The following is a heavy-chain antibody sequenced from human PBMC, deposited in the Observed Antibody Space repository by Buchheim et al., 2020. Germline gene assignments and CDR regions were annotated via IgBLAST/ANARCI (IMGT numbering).Heavy chain of an antibody. CDR3: ARRLGTGHPYFDY. V-gene: IGHV4-39*01. J-gene: IGHJ4*02. Sequence: QLQLQESGPGLVKPSETLSLTCTASGGSISSSSYYWGWIRQPPGKGLEWIGSIYYSGNTYYNPSLKSRVTMSVDTSKNQFSLRLSSVTAADTAVYYCARRLGTGHPYFDYWGQGTL. D-gene: IGHD2-8*02. CDR1: GGSISSSSYY. CDR2: IYYSGNT.